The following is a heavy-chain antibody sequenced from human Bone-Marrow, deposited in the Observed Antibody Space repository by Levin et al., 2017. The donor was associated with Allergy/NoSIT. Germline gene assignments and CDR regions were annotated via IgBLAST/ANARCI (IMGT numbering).Heavy chain of an antibody. CDR2: IIPIFGTA. CDR3: ARGYCSSTSCYDNWFDP. J-gene: IGHJ5*02. CDR1: GGTFSSYA. V-gene: IGHV1-69*06. Sequence: SVKVSCKASGGTFSSYAISWVRQAPGQGLEWMGGIIPIFGTANYAQKFQGRVTITADKSTSTAYMELSSLRSEDTAVYYCARGYCSSTSCYDNWFDPWGQGTLVTVSS. D-gene: IGHD2-2*01.